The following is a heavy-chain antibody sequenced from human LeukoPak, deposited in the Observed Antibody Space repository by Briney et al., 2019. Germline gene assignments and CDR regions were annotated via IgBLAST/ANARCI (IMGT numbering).Heavy chain of an antibody. V-gene: IGHV3-48*01. J-gene: IGHJ6*02. CDR2: IGSSSSTI. CDR3: ARVGSRADYGDSRYYYYYYGMDV. CDR1: GFTFSSYS. D-gene: IGHD4-17*01. Sequence: GGSLRLSCAASGFTFSSYSMNWVRQAPGKGLEWVSYIGSSSSTIYYADSVKGRFTFSRDNAKNSLYLQMNSLRAEDTAVYYCARVGSRADYGDSRYYYYYYGMDVWGQGTTVTVSS.